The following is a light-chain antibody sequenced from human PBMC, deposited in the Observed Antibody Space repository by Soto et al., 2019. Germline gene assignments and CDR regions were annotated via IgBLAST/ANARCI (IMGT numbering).Light chain of an antibody. CDR3: DSYTSSSTRV. J-gene: IGLJ1*01. Sequence: QSALTQAASVSGSPGQSITISCTGTSNDVGGYNYVSWYQHHPGKAPKLMIYEVSNRPSGVSNRFSGSKSGNTASLTISGLQDEDEADYYCDSYTSSSTRVFGTGTKLTVL. CDR1: SNDVGGYNY. V-gene: IGLV2-14*01. CDR2: EVS.